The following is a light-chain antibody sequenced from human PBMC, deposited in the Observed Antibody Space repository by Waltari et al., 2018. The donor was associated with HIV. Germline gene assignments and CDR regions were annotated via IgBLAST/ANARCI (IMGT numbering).Light chain of an antibody. CDR2: GNS. CDR3: QSYDSSLSGWV. V-gene: IGLV1-40*01. CDR1: SSNIAAGYD. J-gene: IGLJ3*02. Sequence: SVLTQPPSVSGAPGPRVPIPSTGSSSNIAAGYDLHWYQQLPGTAPNHLIYGNSNRPSGVPDRFSGYKSGTSASLAITGLQAEDEADYYCQSYDSSLSGWVFGGGTKLTVL.